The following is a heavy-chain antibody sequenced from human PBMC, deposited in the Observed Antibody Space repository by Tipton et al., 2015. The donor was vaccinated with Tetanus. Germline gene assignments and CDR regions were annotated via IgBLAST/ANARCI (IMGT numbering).Heavy chain of an antibody. CDR2: MTPKNGDT. J-gene: IGHJ3*01. CDR1: GYSFTGYD. CDR3: ARLGRNSLGAFDV. V-gene: IGHV1-8*02. Sequence: QLVQSGAEVKKPGASVKVSCKASGYSFTGYDINWVRQATGQGLEWMGWMTPKNGDTGYAQNFQGRLTMTRNTSISTAYMELSSLRSEDTAVYYCARLGRNSLGAFDVWGQGTLVSVSS. D-gene: IGHD7-27*01.